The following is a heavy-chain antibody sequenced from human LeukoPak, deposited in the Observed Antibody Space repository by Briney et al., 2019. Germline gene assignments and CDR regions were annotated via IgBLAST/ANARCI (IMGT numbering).Heavy chain of an antibody. CDR3: ARDYQWLVPAEEYDAFDI. J-gene: IGHJ3*02. V-gene: IGHV3-7*01. D-gene: IGHD6-19*01. CDR1: GFTFSSYW. CDR2: IRQDGSEE. Sequence: GGSLRLSCAASGFTFSSYWMSWVRQAPGKGLEWVANIRQDGSEEFYVDSVKGRFTISRDNAKNSLYLQMNSLRAEDTAVYYCARDYQWLVPAEEYDAFDIWGQGTMVTVSS.